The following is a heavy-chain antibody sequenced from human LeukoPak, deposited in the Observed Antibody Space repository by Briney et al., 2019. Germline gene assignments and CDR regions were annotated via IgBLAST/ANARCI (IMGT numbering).Heavy chain of an antibody. CDR2: ISAYNGNT. D-gene: IGHD5-18*01. V-gene: IGHV1-18*01. Sequence: ASVEVSCKASGYTFTSYGITWVRQAPGQGLEWMGWISAYNGNTNYAQKFQDRVTMTTDTSTSTAYMELRSLRSDDTAMYYCARVLGIQLWGSSDYWGQGTLVTVSS. J-gene: IGHJ4*02. CDR1: GYTFTSYG. CDR3: ARVLGIQLWGSSDY.